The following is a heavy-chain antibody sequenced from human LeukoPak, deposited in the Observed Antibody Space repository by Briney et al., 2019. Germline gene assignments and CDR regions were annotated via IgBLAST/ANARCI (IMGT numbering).Heavy chain of an antibody. CDR3: ARGPNQQWLVFFYFDY. Sequence: SVKVSCKASGGTFSSYAISWVRQAPGQGLEWMGGIIPIFGTANYAQKFQGRVTMTRDTSTSTAYMELSSLRSEDTAVYYCARGPNQQWLVFFYFDYWGQGTLVTVSS. CDR1: GGTFSSYA. J-gene: IGHJ4*02. CDR2: IIPIFGTA. V-gene: IGHV1-69*05. D-gene: IGHD6-19*01.